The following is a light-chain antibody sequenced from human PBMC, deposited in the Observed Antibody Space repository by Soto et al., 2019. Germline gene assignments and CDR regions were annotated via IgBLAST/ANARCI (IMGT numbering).Light chain of an antibody. V-gene: IGKV1-39*01. CDR3: QQNDSYKT. J-gene: IGKJ1*01. Sequence: DLQLTQSPSSLSASVGDRVTITCRASQSISNFLHWFQHKPGRAPNLLIYDVSSLQSGVPSRFSGSGSGTDFTLTISSLQPEDFATYYCQQNDSYKTFGQGTKVEIK. CDR1: QSISNF. CDR2: DVS.